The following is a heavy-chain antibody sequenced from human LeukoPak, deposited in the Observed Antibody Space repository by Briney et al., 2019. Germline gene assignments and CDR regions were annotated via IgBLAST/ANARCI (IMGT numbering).Heavy chain of an antibody. CDR3: ANEEVPNDY. CDR2: ISISGDIT. D-gene: IGHD4/OR15-4a*01. J-gene: IGHJ4*02. CDR1: EFTFSSHA. Sequence: GGSLRLSCAVSEFTFSSHAMTWVRQAPGKGLEWVSGISISGDITYYADSVQGRFIIFRDNSKNTVYLQMNSLRVQDTAVYYCANEEVPNDYWGQGTLVTVSS. V-gene: IGHV3-23*01.